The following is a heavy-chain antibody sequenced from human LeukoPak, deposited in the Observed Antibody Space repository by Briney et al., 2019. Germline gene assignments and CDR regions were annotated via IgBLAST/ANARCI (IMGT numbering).Heavy chain of an antibody. Sequence: PGGSLRLSCAASGFTFSSYWMSWVRQAPGKGLEWVANIKQDGSEKYYVDSVKGRFTISRDNAKNSLYLQMNSLRAEDTAVYYCAREGLGSGWLLLRHYYYYGMDVWGQGTTVTVSS. J-gene: IGHJ6*02. CDR1: GFTFSSYW. V-gene: IGHV3-7*01. CDR2: IKQDGSEK. D-gene: IGHD3-22*01. CDR3: AREGLGSGWLLLRHYYYYGMDV.